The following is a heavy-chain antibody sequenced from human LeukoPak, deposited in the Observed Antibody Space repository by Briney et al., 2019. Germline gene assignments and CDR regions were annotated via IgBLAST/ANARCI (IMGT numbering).Heavy chain of an antibody. V-gene: IGHV4-59*01. J-gene: IGHJ4*02. CDR1: GGSIRSYY. Sequence: PSETLSLTCTVSGGSIRSYYWSWTRQPPGKGLEWIGYIYYSGSTNYNPSLKRRLTTSLDTSKTQFSLKLTSVTAADTAVYYCAEGTIAAGRGFDYWGQGTLVTVSS. D-gene: IGHD6-13*01. CDR2: IYYSGST. CDR3: AEGTIAAGRGFDY.